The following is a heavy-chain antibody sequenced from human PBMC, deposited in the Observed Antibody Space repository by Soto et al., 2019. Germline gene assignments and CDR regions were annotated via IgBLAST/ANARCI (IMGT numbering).Heavy chain of an antibody. CDR1: GVAFSGYA. Sequence: QVQLVESGGDVVQPGRSLRLSCVASGVAFSGYAMHWVRQAPGKGLEWVAVISYDGSKKYYADSVKGRFTISRDDSKNTLSLQMNSLRAEDTAVYYCARVGRGYSYGNGMDVWGQGTTVTVFS. D-gene: IGHD5-18*01. J-gene: IGHJ6*02. CDR2: ISYDGSKK. CDR3: ARVGRGYSYGNGMDV. V-gene: IGHV3-30-3*01.